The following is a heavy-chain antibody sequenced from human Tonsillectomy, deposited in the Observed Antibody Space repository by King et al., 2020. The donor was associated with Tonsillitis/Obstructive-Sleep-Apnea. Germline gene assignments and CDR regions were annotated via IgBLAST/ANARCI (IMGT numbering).Heavy chain of an antibody. CDR3: ARDALYSSSSEYFYYYMDV. CDR2: ISSSSSYI. V-gene: IGHV3-21*01. Sequence: QLVQSGGGLVKPGGSLRLSCAASGFTFSSYSMNWVRQAPGKGLEWVSSISSSSSYIYYADSVKGRFTISRDNAKNSLYLQMNSLRAEDTAVYYCARDALYSSSSEYFYYYMDVWGKGTTVTVSS. CDR1: GFTFSSYS. D-gene: IGHD6-6*01. J-gene: IGHJ6*03.